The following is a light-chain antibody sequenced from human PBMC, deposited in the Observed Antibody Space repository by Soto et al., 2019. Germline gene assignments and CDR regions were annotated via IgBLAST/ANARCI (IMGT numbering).Light chain of an antibody. Sequence: DIQMTQSPSILSASVGDRVTITCRASQSISNWLAWYQQKPGRAPKVLIYDASSLQSGVRSRFSGSGSGTEFTLTISSLQPDDIATYYCQQYKSYSYTFGQGTNLEI. CDR2: DAS. CDR1: QSISNW. V-gene: IGKV1-5*01. J-gene: IGKJ2*01. CDR3: QQYKSYSYT.